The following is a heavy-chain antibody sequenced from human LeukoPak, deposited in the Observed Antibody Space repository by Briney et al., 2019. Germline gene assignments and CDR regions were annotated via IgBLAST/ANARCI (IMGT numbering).Heavy chain of an antibody. V-gene: IGHV4-59*10. CDR1: GGSFSGYY. J-gene: IGHJ4*02. Sequence: SETLSLTCAVYGGSFSGYYWSWIRQPAGKGLEWTGRIYTSGSTNYNPSLRSRVTMSVDTSKNQFSLKLSSVTAADTAVYYCARAMGGVGATAFDYWGQGTLVTVSS. CDR2: IYTSGST. D-gene: IGHD1-26*01. CDR3: ARAMGGVGATAFDY.